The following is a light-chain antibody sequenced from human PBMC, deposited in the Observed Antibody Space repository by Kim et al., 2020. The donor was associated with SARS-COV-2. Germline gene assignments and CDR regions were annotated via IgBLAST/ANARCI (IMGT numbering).Light chain of an antibody. J-gene: IGLJ2*01. V-gene: IGLV10-54*02. CDR3: SALDSSLTHVV. CDR1: SNIVGNQG. Sequence: QAGLTQPPSVSKGLRQTATLTCTGNSNIVGNQGAAWLQQHQGHPPKLLSYRNNNRPSGISERFSASRSGKTASLIITGLQPEHEADYYCSALDSSLTHVVFGGGTQLTVL. CDR2: RNN.